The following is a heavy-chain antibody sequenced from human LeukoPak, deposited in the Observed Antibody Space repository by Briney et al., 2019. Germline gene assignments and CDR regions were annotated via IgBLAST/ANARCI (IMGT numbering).Heavy chain of an antibody. CDR2: INWNGGST. CDR1: GFTFDDYG. J-gene: IGHJ4*02. V-gene: IGHV3-20*04. Sequence: GGSLRLSCAASGFTFDDYGMSWVRQAPGKGLELVSGINWNGGSTGYADSVKGRFTISRDNAKNSLYLQMNSLRAEDTALYYCARDKAVGDYGDFDYWGQGTLVTVSS. D-gene: IGHD4-17*01. CDR3: ARDKAVGDYGDFDY.